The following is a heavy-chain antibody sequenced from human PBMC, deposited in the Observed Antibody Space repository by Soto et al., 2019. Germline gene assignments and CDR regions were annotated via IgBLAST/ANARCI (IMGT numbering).Heavy chain of an antibody. J-gene: IGHJ6*02. CDR3: STVVGRPMVYKKYAMDV. CDR2: ISGSGGST. Sequence: PGGSLRLSCAASGFTFSSYAMSWVRQAPGKGLEWVSAISGSGGSTYYADSVKGRFTISRDNSKNTLYLEMNSLRAEDTAEDYSSTVVGRPMVYKKYAMDVWGQGSTVTVSS. D-gene: IGHD2-21*01. CDR1: GFTFSSYA. V-gene: IGHV3-23*01.